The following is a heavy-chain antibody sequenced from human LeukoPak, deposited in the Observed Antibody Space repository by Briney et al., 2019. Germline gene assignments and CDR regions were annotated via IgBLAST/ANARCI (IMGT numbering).Heavy chain of an antibody. CDR3: AREVYDSKFSLDN. CDR2: ISSSSGYI. J-gene: IGHJ4*02. V-gene: IGHV3-21*01. Sequence: GGSLRLSCAASGFTFSRYNMNWVRQAPGKGLEWVSYISSSSGYIYYADLVKDRFTISRDNAKKSLYLQMNSLRAEDTAVYYCAREVYDSKFSLDNWGQGTLVTVSS. D-gene: IGHD3-22*01. CDR1: GFTFSRYN.